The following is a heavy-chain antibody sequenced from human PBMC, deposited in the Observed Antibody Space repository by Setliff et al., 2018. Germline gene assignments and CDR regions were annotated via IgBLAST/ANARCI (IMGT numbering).Heavy chain of an antibody. V-gene: IGHV3-21*01. CDR1: RFTFSNYW. CDR3: SSYLVS. J-gene: IGHJ4*02. CDR2: INWSGSYI. D-gene: IGHD2-21*01. Sequence: LRLSCAASRFTFSNYWMSWVRQAPGKGLEWVSSINWSGSYIYYADSVKGRFTISRDNAKNSLYLQMNSLRVDDTAVYYCSSYLVSWGQGALVTVSS.